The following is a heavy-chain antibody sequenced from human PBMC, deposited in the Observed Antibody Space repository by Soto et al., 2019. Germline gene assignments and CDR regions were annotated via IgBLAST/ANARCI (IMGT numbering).Heavy chain of an antibody. Sequence: HPGGSLRLSCAASGFTFSSYAMHWVRQAPGKGLEWVAVISYDGSNKYYADSVKGRFTISRDNSKNTLYLQMNSLRAEDTAVYYCARESYANDYWGQGTLVTVSS. CDR1: GFTFSSYA. J-gene: IGHJ4*02. V-gene: IGHV3-30-3*01. CDR2: ISYDGSNK. CDR3: ARESYANDY. D-gene: IGHD4-17*01.